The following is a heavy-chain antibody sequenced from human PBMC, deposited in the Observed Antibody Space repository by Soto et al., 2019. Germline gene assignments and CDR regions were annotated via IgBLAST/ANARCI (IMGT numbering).Heavy chain of an antibody. CDR3: ARDLKDAPGYSSGYGLDY. J-gene: IGHJ4*02. CDR1: GYTLTSYY. CDR2: INPSGGST. Sequence: ASVKVSCKASGYTLTSYYMHWVRQAPGQGLEWMGIINPSGGSTSYAQKFQGRVTMTRDTSTSTVYMELSSLRSEDTAVYYCARDLKDAPGYSSGYGLDYWGQGTLVTVSS. V-gene: IGHV1-46*01. D-gene: IGHD6-19*01.